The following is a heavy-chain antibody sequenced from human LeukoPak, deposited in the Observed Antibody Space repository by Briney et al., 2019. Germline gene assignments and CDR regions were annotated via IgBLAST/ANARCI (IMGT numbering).Heavy chain of an antibody. J-gene: IGHJ3*02. CDR3: ARGNYVHAFDI. CDR1: GLTFSDHY. V-gene: IGHV3-72*01. D-gene: IGHD3-16*01. Sequence: GGSLRLSCAASGLTFSDHYMDWVRQAPGKGLEWVGRTRNKANSYTTEYAASVKGRFTISRDDSKNSLYLQMNSLKTEDTAVYYCARGNYVHAFDIWGQGTMVTVSS. CDR2: TRNKANSYTT.